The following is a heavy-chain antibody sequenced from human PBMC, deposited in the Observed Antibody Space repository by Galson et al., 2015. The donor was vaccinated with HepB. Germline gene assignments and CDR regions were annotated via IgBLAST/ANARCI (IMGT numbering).Heavy chain of an antibody. V-gene: IGHV3-23*01. J-gene: IGHJ1*01. D-gene: IGHD3-3*01. CDR1: TFTFSSYA. CDR3: ANPGDDFWSGYRGWAAAEYFQH. Sequence: SLRLSCAASTFTFSSYAMSWVRQAPGKGLEWVSAISGSGGSTYYADSVKGRFTISRDNSKNTLYLQMNSLSAEDTAVYYCANPGDDFWSGYRGWAAAEYFQHWGQGTLVTVSS. CDR2: ISGSGGST.